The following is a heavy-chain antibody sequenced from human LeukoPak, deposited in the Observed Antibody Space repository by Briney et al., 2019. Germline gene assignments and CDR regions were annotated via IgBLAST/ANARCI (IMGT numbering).Heavy chain of an antibody. CDR1: GYTFTSYG. V-gene: IGHV1-46*01. CDR3: ARAWGDYLLGDDAFDI. CDR2: INPSGGST. Sequence: ASVKVSCKASGYTFTSYGISWVRQAPGQGLEWMGIINPSGGSTSYAQKFQGRVTMTRDTSTSTVYMELSSLRSEDTAVYYCARAWGDYLLGDDAFDIWGQGTMVTVSS. J-gene: IGHJ3*02. D-gene: IGHD4-17*01.